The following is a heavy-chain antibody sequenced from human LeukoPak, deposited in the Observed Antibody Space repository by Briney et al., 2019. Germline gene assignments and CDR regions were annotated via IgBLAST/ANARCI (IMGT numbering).Heavy chain of an antibody. D-gene: IGHD1-26*01. CDR3: ATVGGSYYGSHFDY. J-gene: IGHJ4*02. CDR2: FDPEDGET. V-gene: IGHV1-24*01. CDR1: GYTLTELS. Sequence: ASVKVSCKVSGYTLTELSMHWVRQALGKGLEWMGGFDPEDGETIYAQKFQGRVTMTEDTSTDTAYMELSSLRSEDTAVYYCATVGGSYYGSHFDYWGQGTLVTVSS.